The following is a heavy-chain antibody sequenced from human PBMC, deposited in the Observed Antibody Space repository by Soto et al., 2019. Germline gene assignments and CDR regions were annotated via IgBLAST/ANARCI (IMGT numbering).Heavy chain of an antibody. Sequence: GGSLRLSCAASGFTFSSYAMHWVRQAPGKGLEWVAVISDDGSNKYYADSVKGRFTISRDNSKNTLYLQMNSLRAEDTAVYYCAREHDSSGYYYWFAPWGQGTLVTVSS. V-gene: IGHV3-30-3*01. D-gene: IGHD3-22*01. J-gene: IGHJ5*02. CDR2: ISDDGSNK. CDR1: GFTFSSYA. CDR3: AREHDSSGYYYWFAP.